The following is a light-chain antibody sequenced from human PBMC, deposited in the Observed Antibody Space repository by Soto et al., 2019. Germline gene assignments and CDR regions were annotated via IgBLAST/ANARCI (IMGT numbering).Light chain of an antibody. CDR2: DVS. V-gene: IGLV2-14*01. J-gene: IGLJ1*01. Sequence: QSALTQPASVSGSPGQSITISCTGTSSDVGGYNYVSWYQQHPGKAPKLMIYDVSNRPSGVSNRFSGSKSGNTASLTISGPQAEDEADYYCSSYTSSSTPYFFGTGTKLTVL. CDR3: SSYTSSSTPYF. CDR1: SSDVGGYNY.